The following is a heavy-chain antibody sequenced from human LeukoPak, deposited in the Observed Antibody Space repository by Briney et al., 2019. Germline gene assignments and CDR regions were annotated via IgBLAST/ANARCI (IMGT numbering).Heavy chain of an antibody. V-gene: IGHV4-34*01. CDR1: GGSFSGYY. CDR2: INHSGST. CDR3: ARGGYCSSTSCYVRDDAFDI. D-gene: IGHD2-2*03. J-gene: IGHJ3*02. Sequence: SETLSLTCAVYGGSFSGYYWSWIRQPPGKGLEWIGEINHSGSTNYNPSLKSRATISVDTSKNQFSLKLSSVTAADTAVYYCARGGYCSSTSCYVRDDAFDIWGQGTMVTVSS.